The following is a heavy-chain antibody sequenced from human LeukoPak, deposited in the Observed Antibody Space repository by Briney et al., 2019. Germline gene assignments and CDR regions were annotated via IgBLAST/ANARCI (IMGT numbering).Heavy chain of an antibody. V-gene: IGHV4-39*01. CDR2: IYYSGTT. CDR3: ARLSVIVGSTLEYYYYYMDV. D-gene: IGHD1-26*01. Sequence: PSETLSLTCTVSGGSISSSSYYWGWIRQPPGKGLEWIGSIYYSGTTYYNPSLKSRVTISVDTSENQFSLKLSSVTAADTAVYYCARLSVIVGSTLEYYYYYMDVWGQGTTVTVSS. J-gene: IGHJ6*03. CDR1: GGSISSSSYY.